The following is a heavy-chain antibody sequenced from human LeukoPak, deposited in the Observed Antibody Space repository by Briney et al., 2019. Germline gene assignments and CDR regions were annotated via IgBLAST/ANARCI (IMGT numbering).Heavy chain of an antibody. D-gene: IGHD2-15*01. CDR2: IIPIFGTA. J-gene: IGHJ4*02. CDR3: ARDRPGGYSDY. CDR1: GGTFSSYA. V-gene: IGHV1-69*13. Sequence: ASVKVSCKASGGTFSSYAISWVRQAPGQGLEWMGGIIPIFGTANYAQKFQGRVTITADESTSTAYMELSSLRSDDTAVYYCARDRPGGYSDYWGQGTLVTVSS.